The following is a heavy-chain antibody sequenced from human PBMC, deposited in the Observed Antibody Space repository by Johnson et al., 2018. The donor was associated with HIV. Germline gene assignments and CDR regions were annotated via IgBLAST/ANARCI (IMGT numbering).Heavy chain of an antibody. CDR1: GFTFSNAW. D-gene: IGHD2-2*03. V-gene: IGHV3-15*01. CDR2: IQSKTDGGKP. CDR3: STGWIGDAFDI. J-gene: IGHJ3*02. Sequence: EVQLVESGGGVVQPGRSLRLSCAASGFTFSNAWMSWLRQAPGKGLEWLGRIQSKTDGGKPDYAAPVKGRFTISRDDSKNTLYLQMNSLKTEDTAVYYCSTGWIGDAFDIWGQGTLVTVSS.